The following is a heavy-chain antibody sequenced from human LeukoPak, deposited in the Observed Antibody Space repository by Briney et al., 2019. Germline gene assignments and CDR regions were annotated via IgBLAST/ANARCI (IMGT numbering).Heavy chain of an antibody. CDR2: INHSGST. D-gene: IGHD6-6*01. Sequence: PSETLSLTCAVYGGSFSGYYWSWIRQPPGKGLEWIGEINHSGSTNYNPSLKSRVTISVDTSKNQFSLKLSSVTAADTAVYYCVLQYSSSRDYWGQGTLVTVSS. J-gene: IGHJ4*02. CDR1: GGSFSGYY. V-gene: IGHV4-34*01. CDR3: VLQYSSSRDY.